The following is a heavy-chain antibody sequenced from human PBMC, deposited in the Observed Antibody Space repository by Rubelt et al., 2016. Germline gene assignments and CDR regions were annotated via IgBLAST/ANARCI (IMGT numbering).Heavy chain of an antibody. V-gene: IGHV1-18*01. Sequence: QVQLVQSGAEVKKPGASVKVSCKASGYTFTSYGISWVRQAPGQGLEWMGWISAYNGNPNYAQKLQGRVTMTTDTSTSTAYRDLRSLGSDDTAVYYCARDPTTRFTSTGWFDPWGQGTLVTVSS. CDR3: ARDPTTRFTSTGWFDP. D-gene: IGHD5-12*01. J-gene: IGHJ5*02. CDR1: GYTFTSYG. CDR2: ISAYNGNP.